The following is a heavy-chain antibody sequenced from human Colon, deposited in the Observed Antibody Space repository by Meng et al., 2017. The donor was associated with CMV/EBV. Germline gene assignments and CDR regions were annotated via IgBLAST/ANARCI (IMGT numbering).Heavy chain of an antibody. V-gene: IGHV3-74*01. CDR1: FPFSGHC. J-gene: IGHJ4*02. CDR2: INSDGSST. D-gene: IGHD1-26*01. Sequence: FPFSGHCVHWVPHAPGNGLVWVSRINSDGSSTSYAVSVRGRFTISRDTAKNTLYLQMNSLRAEDTAVYYCAVGSGSYSWGYFDYWGQGTLVTVSS. CDR3: AVGSGSYSWGYFDY.